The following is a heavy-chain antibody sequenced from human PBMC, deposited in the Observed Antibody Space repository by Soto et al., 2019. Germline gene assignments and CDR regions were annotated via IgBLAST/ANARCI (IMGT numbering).Heavy chain of an antibody. CDR1: GFTFSGSA. V-gene: IGHV3-73*01. CDR3: TRSDYSSGWYEGTTGAFDI. Sequence: GGSLRLSCAASGFTFSGSAMHWVRQASGKGLEWVGRIRSKANSYATAYAASVKGRFTISRDDSKNTAYLQMNSLKTEDTAVYYCTRSDYSSGWYEGTTGAFDIWGQGTMVTVSS. CDR2: IRSKANSYAT. J-gene: IGHJ3*02. D-gene: IGHD6-19*01.